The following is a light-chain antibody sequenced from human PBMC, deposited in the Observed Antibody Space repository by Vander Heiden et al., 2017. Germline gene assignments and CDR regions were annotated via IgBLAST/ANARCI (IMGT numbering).Light chain of an antibody. J-gene: IGKJ1*01. CDR1: QGIRND. CDR2: AAS. CDR3: LQDYSYPRT. Sequence: AFQMPHPPSSLSAFVGDRVIITCRASQGIRNDLGWYQQRPGKAPKLLIYAASSLQTGVPLRFSGSGSGTDFTLTISSLQPEDFATYYCLQDYSYPRTFGQGTKVEIK. V-gene: IGKV1-6*01.